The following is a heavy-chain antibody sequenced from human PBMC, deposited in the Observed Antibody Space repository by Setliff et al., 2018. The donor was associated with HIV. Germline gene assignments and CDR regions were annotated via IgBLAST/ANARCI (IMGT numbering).Heavy chain of an antibody. CDR1: GGSISSGGYY. Sequence: PSETLSLTCTVSGGSISSGGYYWNWIRQYPVKGLEWIGHIYYNGRTLFNPALGTRLNMSVDTAENQFSLHLNSVTAADTAVYYCVRERRRSPLSYGLDVWGQGTKVTVS. J-gene: IGHJ6*02. CDR3: VRERRRSPLSYGLDV. CDR2: IYYNGRT. V-gene: IGHV4-31*03.